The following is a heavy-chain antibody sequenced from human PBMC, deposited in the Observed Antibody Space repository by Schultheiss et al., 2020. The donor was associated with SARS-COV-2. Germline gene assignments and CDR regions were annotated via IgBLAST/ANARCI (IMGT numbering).Heavy chain of an antibody. V-gene: IGHV4-59*08. J-gene: IGHJ3*02. D-gene: IGHD3-22*01. CDR2: IHSGGRT. CDR3: ARQSKYDRGGYQDAFDI. Sequence: GSLRLSCSVSGGSINSYYWSWIRQSPGKGLEWIAYIHSGGRTNYNPSLKSRLTISVEMSKNQFSLKLKSVTAADAAVYFCARQSKYDRGGYQDAFDIWGQGTMVTVSS. CDR1: GGSINSYY.